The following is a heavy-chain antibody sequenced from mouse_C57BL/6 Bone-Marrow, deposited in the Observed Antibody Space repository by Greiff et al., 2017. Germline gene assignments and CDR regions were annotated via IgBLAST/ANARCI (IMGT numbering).Heavy chain of an antibody. V-gene: IGHV1-55*01. CDR3: ARPYYSNYWYFDV. CDR2: IYPGSGIT. J-gene: IGHJ1*03. CDR1: GFTFTCYW. Sequence: QVHVKQPGAELVKPGASVKMSCKASGFTFTCYWITWVKQRPGQGLEWIGDIYPGSGITNYNEKFKSKATLTVDTSSSTAYMQLSSLTSEDSAVYYGARPYYSNYWYFDVWGTGTTVTVSS. D-gene: IGHD2-5*01.